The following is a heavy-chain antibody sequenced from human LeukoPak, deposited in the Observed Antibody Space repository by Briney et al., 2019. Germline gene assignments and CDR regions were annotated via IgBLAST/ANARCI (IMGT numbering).Heavy chain of an antibody. V-gene: IGHV3-53*01. CDR1: GFTVSSNY. Sequence: GGSLRLSCAASGFTVSSNYMSWVRQAPGKGLEWVSVIYSGGSTYYADSVKGRFTISRDNSKNTLYLQMNSLRAEDTAVYYCARRGNYGDYYYYYYMDVWGKGTTVTISS. CDR3: ARRGNYGDYYYYYYMDV. CDR2: IYSGGST. D-gene: IGHD4-17*01. J-gene: IGHJ6*03.